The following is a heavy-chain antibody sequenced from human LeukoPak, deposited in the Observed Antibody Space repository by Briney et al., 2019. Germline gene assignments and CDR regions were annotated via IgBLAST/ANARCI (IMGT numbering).Heavy chain of an antibody. J-gene: IGHJ5*02. V-gene: IGHV1-69*13. D-gene: IGHD2-15*01. CDR3: ARVLGEGYCSGGSCEDNWFDP. CDR1: GGTFSSYA. CDR2: IIPIFGTA. Sequence: ASVKVSCKASGGTFSSYAISWVRQAPGQGLEWMGGIIPIFGTANYAQKFQGRVTITADESTSTAYMELSSLRSEDTAVYYCARVLGEGYCSGGSCEDNWFDPWGQGTLVTVSS.